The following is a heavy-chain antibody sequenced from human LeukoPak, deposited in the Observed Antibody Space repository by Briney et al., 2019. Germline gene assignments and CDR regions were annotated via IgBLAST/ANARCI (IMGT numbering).Heavy chain of an antibody. CDR1: GGSFSGYY. V-gene: IGHV4-34*01. D-gene: IGHD3-22*01. J-gene: IGHJ4*02. CDR3: ARGRGYDSSGYLSIPRVFDY. Sequence: SETLSLTCAVYGGSFSGYYWSWIRQPPGKGLEWIGEINHSGSTNYNPSPKSRVTISVDTSKNQFSLKLSSVTAADTAVYYCARGRGYDSSGYLSIPRVFDYWGQGTLATVSS. CDR2: INHSGST.